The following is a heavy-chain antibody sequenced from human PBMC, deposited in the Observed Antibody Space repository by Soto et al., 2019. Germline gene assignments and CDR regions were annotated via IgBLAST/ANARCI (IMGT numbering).Heavy chain of an antibody. CDR3: ARVGRGYYYYGMDV. Sequence: SETLSLTCTVSGGSISSGGYYWSWIRQHPGKGLEWIGYIYYSGSTYYNPSLKSRVTISVDTSKNQFSLKLSSVTAADTAVYYCARVGRGYYYYGMDVWGQGTTVTVSS. D-gene: IGHD3-10*01. V-gene: IGHV4-31*03. CDR2: IYYSGST. CDR1: GGSISSGGYY. J-gene: IGHJ6*02.